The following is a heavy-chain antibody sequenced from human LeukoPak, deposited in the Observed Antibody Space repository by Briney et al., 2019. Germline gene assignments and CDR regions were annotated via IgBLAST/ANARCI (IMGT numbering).Heavy chain of an antibody. CDR2: ISGSSSTR. CDR3: AKDSYDNSI. Sequence: GGSLRLSCAASGFTFKTYSMNWVRQAPGKGLEWVAYISGSSSTRYYADSVKGRFTISRDNAKNSLSLQMDSLRAEDTAVYYCAKDSYDNSIWGQGTLVSVSS. V-gene: IGHV3-48*01. CDR1: GFTFKTYS. J-gene: IGHJ4*02. D-gene: IGHD3-10*01.